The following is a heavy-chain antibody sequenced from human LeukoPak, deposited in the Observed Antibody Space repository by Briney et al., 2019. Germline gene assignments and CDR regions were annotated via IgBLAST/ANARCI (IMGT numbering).Heavy chain of an antibody. V-gene: IGHV5-51*01. CDR2: IYPGDSDT. J-gene: IGHJ4*02. CDR1: GYSFTSYW. Sequence: GESLKISCKGSGYSFTSYWIGWVRQMPGKGLELMGIIYPGDSDTRYSPSFQGQVTISADKSISTAYLQWSSLKASDTAMYYCARHETYCGGDCYSPAHFDYWGQGTLVTVSS. CDR3: ARHETYCGGDCYSPAHFDY. D-gene: IGHD2-21*02.